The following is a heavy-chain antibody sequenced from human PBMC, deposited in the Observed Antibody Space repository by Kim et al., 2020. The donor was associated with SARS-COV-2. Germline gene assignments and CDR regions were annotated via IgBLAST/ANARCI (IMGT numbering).Heavy chain of an antibody. Sequence: SVKVSCKASGGTFSSYAISWVRQAPGQGLEWMGGIIPIFGTANYAQKFQGRVTITADESTSTAYMELSSLRSEDTAVYYCARLYYDYVWGRHRLGGENYWGQGTLVTVSS. D-gene: IGHD3-16*01. CDR3: ARLYYDYVWGRHRLGGENY. CDR1: GGTFSSYA. V-gene: IGHV1-69*13. J-gene: IGHJ4*02. CDR2: IIPIFGTA.